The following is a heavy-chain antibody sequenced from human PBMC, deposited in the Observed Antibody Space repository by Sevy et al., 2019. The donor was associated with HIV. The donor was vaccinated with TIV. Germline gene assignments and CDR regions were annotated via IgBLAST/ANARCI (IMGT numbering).Heavy chain of an antibody. V-gene: IGHV6-1*01. CDR1: GDSVSSNSAA. D-gene: IGHD2-15*01. J-gene: IGHJ6*02. Sequence: SQTLSLTCAISGDSVSSNSAAWNWIRQSPSRGLEWLGRTYYRSKWYNDYAVSVKSRITINPDTSNNQFSLQLNSVTSEETAVYYCARAGGGGYCSGGSCYSSYYYFYGMDVWGQGTTVTVSS. CDR3: ARAGGGGYCSGGSCYSSYYYFYGMDV. CDR2: TYYRSKWYN.